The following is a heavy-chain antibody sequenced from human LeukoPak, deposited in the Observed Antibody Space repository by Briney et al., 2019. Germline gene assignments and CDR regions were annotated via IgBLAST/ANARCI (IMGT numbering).Heavy chain of an antibody. D-gene: IGHD3-10*01. CDR3: ARHRLLWFGESKNWFDP. CDR1: GGSISSSSYY. V-gene: IGHV4-39*01. CDR2: IYYSGST. J-gene: IGHJ5*02. Sequence: PSETLSLTCTVSGGSISSSSYYWGWIRQPPGKGLEWIGSIYYSGSTYYNPSLKSRVTISVDTSKNQFSLKLSSVTAADTAVYYCARHRLLWFGESKNWFDPWGQGTLVTVSS.